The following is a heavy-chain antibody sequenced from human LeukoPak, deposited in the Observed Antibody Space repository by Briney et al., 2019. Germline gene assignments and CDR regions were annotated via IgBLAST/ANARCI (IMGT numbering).Heavy chain of an antibody. CDR1: GGSISSGGYY. D-gene: IGHD6-19*01. J-gene: IGHJ6*03. Sequence: SETLSLTCTVSGGSISSGGYYWSWIRQHPGKGLEWIGYIYYSGSTYYNPSLKSRVTISVDTSKNQFSLKLSSVTAADTAVYYCAIGYSSGWHHYYMDVWGKGTTVTVSS. CDR2: IYYSGST. V-gene: IGHV4-31*03. CDR3: AIGYSSGWHHYYMDV.